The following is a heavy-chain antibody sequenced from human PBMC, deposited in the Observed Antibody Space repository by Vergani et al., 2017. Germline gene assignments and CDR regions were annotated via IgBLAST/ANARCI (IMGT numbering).Heavy chain of an antibody. CDR1: GFNFQIYW. D-gene: IGHD5-24*01. V-gene: IGHV3-7*01. CDR2: IKQDGSED. J-gene: IGHJ5*01. CDR3: VRGGLARIYNWFDP. Sequence: EVLLVESGGNLVQPGGSLRLPCEASGFNFQIYWMGWVRQTAEKGLEWVANIKQDGSEDYYVDSVKGRFTITRDNAKKFIYLQRNSLRADDTAVYYCVRGGLARIYNWFDPWGQGTRVTVSS.